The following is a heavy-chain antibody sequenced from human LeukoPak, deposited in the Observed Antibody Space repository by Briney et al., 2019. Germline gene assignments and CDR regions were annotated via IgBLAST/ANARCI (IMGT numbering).Heavy chain of an antibody. Sequence: GGSLRLSCAASGFIFSPYDMHWVRQTTGKGLEWVSGIGTIGDTYYPGSVKGRFTVSRDNSKNTLYLQMNSLRAEDTAVYYCARERSREYFDYWGQGTLVTVSS. D-gene: IGHD1-26*01. CDR2: IGTIGDT. CDR3: ARERSREYFDY. CDR1: GFIFSPYD. J-gene: IGHJ4*02. V-gene: IGHV3-13*01.